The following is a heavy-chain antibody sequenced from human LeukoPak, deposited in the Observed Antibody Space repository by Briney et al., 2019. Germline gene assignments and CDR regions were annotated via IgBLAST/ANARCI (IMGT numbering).Heavy chain of an antibody. CDR3: AREARGQLLYWFDP. CDR1: GGSFSGYY. CDR2: IYYSGST. D-gene: IGHD2-2*01. V-gene: IGHV4-30-4*08. Sequence: PSETLSLTCAVYGGSFSGYYWSWIRQPPGKGLEWIGYIYYSGSTYYNPSLKSRVTISVDTSKNQFSLKLSSVTAADTAVYYCAREARGQLLYWFDPWGQGTLVTVSS. J-gene: IGHJ5*02.